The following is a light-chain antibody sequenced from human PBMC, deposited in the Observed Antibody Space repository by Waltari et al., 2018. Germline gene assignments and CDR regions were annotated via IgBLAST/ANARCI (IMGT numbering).Light chain of an antibody. CDR1: QSISSW. Sequence: DIQMTQSPSTLSASVGDRVTITCRASQSISSWLAWYQQKPGKAPKLLIYKASSLESGVPSRFSGSGSGTEFTLTITSLQPDDFATYYCQQYSSYWAFGQGTKVEVK. V-gene: IGKV1-5*03. CDR3: QQYSSYWA. CDR2: KAS. J-gene: IGKJ1*01.